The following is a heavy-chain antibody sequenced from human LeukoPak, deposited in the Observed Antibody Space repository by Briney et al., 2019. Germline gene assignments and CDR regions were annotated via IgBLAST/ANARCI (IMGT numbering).Heavy chain of an antibody. J-gene: IGHJ4*02. V-gene: IGHV3-21*01. CDR1: GFTFSSYS. Sequence: PGGSLRLSCAAPGFTFSSYSMNWVRQAPGKGLEWVSSISSSSSYIYYADSVKGRFTISRDNAKNSLYLQMNSLRAEDTAVYYCARVGYYDSSGYYGLDYWGQGTLVTVSS. CDR2: ISSSSSYI. CDR3: ARVGYYDSSGYYGLDY. D-gene: IGHD3-22*01.